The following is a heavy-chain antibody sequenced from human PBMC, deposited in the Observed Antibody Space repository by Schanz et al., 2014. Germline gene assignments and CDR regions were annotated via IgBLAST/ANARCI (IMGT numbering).Heavy chain of an antibody. CDR1: GGSISSSSYY. CDR3: ARHSGYYYYYGMDV. CDR2: IYYSGTT. V-gene: IGHV4-39*01. J-gene: IGHJ6*02. Sequence: QLQLQESGPGLVKPSETLSLTCTVSGGSISSSSYYWGWIRQPRGKGLEVVGSIYYSGTTYYNPPLKRRVTLSVNTTNNLFSQKRSLVAAADTAVYYCARHSGYYYYYGMDVWGQGTTVTVSS.